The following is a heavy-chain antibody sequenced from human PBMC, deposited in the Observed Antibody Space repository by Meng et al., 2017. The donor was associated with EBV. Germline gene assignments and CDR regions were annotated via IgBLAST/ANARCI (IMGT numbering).Heavy chain of an antibody. CDR3: AKSSSSTPGVVDS. Sequence: GPLQEWGPGLVKPSETLSLTCTVSGASVSGGTFHWSWIRQPPGKELQWIGYIYDGGTTIYNPSLKSRVTIFLDTSRNQFSLGLRSVTTADTAVYYCAKSSSSTPGVVDSWGQGTLVTVSS. D-gene: IGHD2-2*01. J-gene: IGHJ4*02. V-gene: IGHV4-61*01. CDR2: IYDGGTT. CDR1: GASVSGGTFH.